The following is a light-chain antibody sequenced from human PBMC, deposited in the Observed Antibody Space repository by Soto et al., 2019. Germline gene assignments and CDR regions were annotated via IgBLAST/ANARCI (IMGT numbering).Light chain of an antibody. V-gene: IGKV3-20*01. CDR2: GAS. Sequence: EIVLTQSPGTLSLSPGERATLSCRASQSISNSYLAWYQQKPCQAPRLLIYGASSRATDSPDRFSGSGSVTDFIPTISRLAPEDFAVYFCKQYGSSPSTFGQGTKVDIK. CDR3: KQYGSSPST. CDR1: QSISNSY. J-gene: IGKJ1*01.